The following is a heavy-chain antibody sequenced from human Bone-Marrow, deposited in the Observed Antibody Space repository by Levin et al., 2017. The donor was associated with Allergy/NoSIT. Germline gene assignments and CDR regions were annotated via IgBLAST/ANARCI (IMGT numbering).Heavy chain of an antibody. J-gene: IGHJ3*01. CDR1: GDSISLHTYY. D-gene: IGHD1-26*01. CDR3: ARVSVEPRGGTFDL. CDR2: IYHTGST. V-gene: IGHV4-31*03. Sequence: TSSETLSLTCTVSGDSISLHTYYWAWIRQLPGKGLEWIAFIYHTGSTYYSPSFESRVTISVDASENQFSLTVKSVTAADTAVYFCARVSVEPRGGTFDLWGRGTVVSVSS.